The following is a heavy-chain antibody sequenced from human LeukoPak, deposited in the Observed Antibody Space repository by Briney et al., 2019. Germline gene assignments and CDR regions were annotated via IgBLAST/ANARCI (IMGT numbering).Heavy chain of an antibody. D-gene: IGHD3-10*01. V-gene: IGHV3-48*03. CDR3: AKDQTRNYYGSGSYDY. CDR1: GFTFSSYE. CDR2: ISSSDSII. J-gene: IGHJ4*02. Sequence: PGGSLRLSCAASGFTFSSYEMHWVRQAPGKGLEWVSYISSSDSIIYYADSVKGRFTISRDNAKNSLYLQMNSLRAEDTAVYYCAKDQTRNYYGSGSYDYWGQGTLVTVSS.